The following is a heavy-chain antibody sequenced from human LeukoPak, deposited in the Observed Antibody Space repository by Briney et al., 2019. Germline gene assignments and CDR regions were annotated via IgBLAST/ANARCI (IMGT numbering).Heavy chain of an antibody. V-gene: IGHV3-74*01. Sequence: GGSLRLSCAASGFTFSSYWMHWVRRAPGKGLVWVSLINSDGSITSYADSVKGRFTISRDNAKNTLFLQMNSLRAEDTAVYYCVREFGKIDGGTWGQGTLVTVSS. D-gene: IGHD3-16*01. CDR3: VREFGKIDGGT. CDR1: GFTFSSYW. J-gene: IGHJ5*02. CDR2: INSDGSIT.